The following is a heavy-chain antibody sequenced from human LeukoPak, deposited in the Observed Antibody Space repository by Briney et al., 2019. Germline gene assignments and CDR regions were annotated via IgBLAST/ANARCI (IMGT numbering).Heavy chain of an antibody. Sequence: PGRSLRLSCAASGFTFSSYGMNWVRQAPGKGLEWVAFTRYDEDNKYYADSVKGRFTISRDNSKNTLYLQMNSLRAEDTAVYYCAKDTSTISVSGTCFDYWGQGTLVTVSS. D-gene: IGHD6-19*01. CDR2: TRYDEDNK. CDR3: AKDTSTISVSGTCFDY. J-gene: IGHJ4*02. CDR1: GFTFSSYG. V-gene: IGHV3-30*02.